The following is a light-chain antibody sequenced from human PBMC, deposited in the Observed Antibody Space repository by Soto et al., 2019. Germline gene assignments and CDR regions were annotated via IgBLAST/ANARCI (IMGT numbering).Light chain of an antibody. CDR1: QNIFYSPNSKNY. V-gene: IGKV4-1*01. CDR2: WAS. Sequence: DIVMTQSPDSLAVSLGERATINCKSSQNIFYSPNSKNYLAWYQHKPGQPPKLLFYWASTRESGVPDRFSGSGSGTDFTLTISSLQAEDVAIYYCQQYYSDFLTFGGGTRVEIE. CDR3: QQYYSDFLT. J-gene: IGKJ4*01.